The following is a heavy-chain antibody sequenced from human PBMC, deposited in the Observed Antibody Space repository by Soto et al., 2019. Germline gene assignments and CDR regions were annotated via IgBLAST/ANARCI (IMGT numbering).Heavy chain of an antibody. J-gene: IGHJ4*02. CDR2: IYYSGST. V-gene: IGHV4-59*01. D-gene: IGHD3-22*01. Sequence: SETLSLTCAVSGVSISSYYWSWIRQPPGKGLEWIGYIYYSGSTNYNPSLKSRVTISVDTSKNQFSLKLSSVTAADTAVYYCARSRGGYFDYWGQGTLVTVSS. CDR3: ARSRGGYFDY. CDR1: GVSISSYY.